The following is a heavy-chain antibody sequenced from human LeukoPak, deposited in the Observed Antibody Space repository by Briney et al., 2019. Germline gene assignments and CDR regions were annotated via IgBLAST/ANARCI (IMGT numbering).Heavy chain of an antibody. J-gene: IGHJ4*02. D-gene: IGHD2-15*01. CDR2: ISYDGSNK. Sequence: GGSLRLSCAASGFTFSSYGMHWVRQAPGKGLEWVAVISYDGSNKYYADSVKGRFTISRDNSKNTLYLQMNSLRAEDTAVYYCAKDLEGSAVYWGQGTLVTVSS. CDR3: AKDLEGSAVY. V-gene: IGHV3-30*18. CDR1: GFTFSSYG.